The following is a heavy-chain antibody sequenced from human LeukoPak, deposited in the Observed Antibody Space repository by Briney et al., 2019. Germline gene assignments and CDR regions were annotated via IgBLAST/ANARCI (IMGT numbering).Heavy chain of an antibody. J-gene: IGHJ5*02. V-gene: IGHV3-30*02. D-gene: IGHD3-10*01. CDR3: AKDLMRDRWFGES. CDR1: GFTFSDYY. Sequence: PGGSLRLSCAASGFTFSDYYMSWVRQAPGEGLEWVAFIRYEGKEKFYADSVKGRFTISRDNSKNALYLEMNSLRPEDTAVYYCAKDLMRDRWFGESWGQGTLVTVSS. CDR2: IRYEGKEK.